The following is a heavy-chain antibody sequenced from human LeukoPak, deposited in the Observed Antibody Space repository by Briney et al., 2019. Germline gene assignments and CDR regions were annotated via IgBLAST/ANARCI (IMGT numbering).Heavy chain of an antibody. CDR2: IYDIGNT. Sequence: SETLSLTCTVSGGSISSSSYYWGWIRQPPGKGLEWIGSIYDIGNTYYNPSFTSRVTISVDTSKNQFYLKLSSVTASDTAVYYCARGAFDVWGQGTLVTVSS. J-gene: IGHJ3*01. CDR1: GGSISSSSYY. V-gene: IGHV4-39*01. CDR3: ARGAFDV.